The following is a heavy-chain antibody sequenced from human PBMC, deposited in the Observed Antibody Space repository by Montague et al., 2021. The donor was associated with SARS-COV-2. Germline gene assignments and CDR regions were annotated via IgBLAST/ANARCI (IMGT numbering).Heavy chain of an antibody. CDR2: ISSSSSYI. V-gene: IGHV3-21*01. CDR3: ARPRWDAFDI. Sequence: SLRLSCAASGFPFSSYSMNWVRQAPGKGLEWVSSISSSSSYIYYADSVKGRFTISRDNAKNSLYLQMNSLRAEDTAVYYCARPRWDAFDIWGQGTMVTVSS. D-gene: IGHD6-13*01. J-gene: IGHJ3*02. CDR1: GFPFSSYS.